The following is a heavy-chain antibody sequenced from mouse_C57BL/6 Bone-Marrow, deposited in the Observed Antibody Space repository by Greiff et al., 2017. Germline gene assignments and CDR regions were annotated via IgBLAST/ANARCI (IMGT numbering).Heavy chain of an antibody. CDR2: IDPSDSYT. V-gene: IGHV1-69*01. CDR1: GYTFTSYW. D-gene: IGHD1-1*01. Sequence: VQLQQPGAELVMPGASVKLSCKASGYTFTSYWMHWVKQRPGQGLEWIGEIDPSDSYTNYNHKFKGKSTLTVDKSSSTAYMQLSSLTSEDSAVYYCARDGSSYDWFAYWGQGTLVTVSA. CDR3: ARDGSSYDWFAY. J-gene: IGHJ3*01.